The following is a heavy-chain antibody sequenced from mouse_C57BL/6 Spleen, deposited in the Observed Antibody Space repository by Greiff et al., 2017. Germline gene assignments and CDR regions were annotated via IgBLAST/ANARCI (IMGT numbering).Heavy chain of an antibody. V-gene: IGHV8-9*01. J-gene: IGHJ2*01. D-gene: IGHD1-1*01. CDR3: ARPRYYYAH. CDR2: IYWDEDK. CDR1: VFSLSTFGMG. Sequence: QVTLKVSGPGILQPSQTLSLTCSFSVFSLSTFGMGVSWIRQPSGKGLEWLAHIYWDEDKHYKPSLKSRLTISKDTSNNQVFLKITTVDTADTATYYSARPRYYYAHWGQGTTLTVSS.